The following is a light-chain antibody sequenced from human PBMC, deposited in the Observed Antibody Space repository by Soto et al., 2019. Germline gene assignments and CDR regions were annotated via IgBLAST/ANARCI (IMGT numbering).Light chain of an antibody. Sequence: SVLTQPLSVSWAPGQRVTISCSGSSSNIGAGYDVHWYQQLPGTPPKLLIYGNSNRPAGAPDRFTGSKARTSASLAITGLQTEHEADYYCQSYDSNLSGYVFGTGTKVTVL. CDR2: GNS. CDR3: QSYDSNLSGYV. J-gene: IGLJ1*01. CDR1: SSNIGAGYD. V-gene: IGLV1-40*01.